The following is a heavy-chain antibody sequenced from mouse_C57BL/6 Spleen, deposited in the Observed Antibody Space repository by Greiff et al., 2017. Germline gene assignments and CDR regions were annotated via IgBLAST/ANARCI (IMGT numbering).Heavy chain of an antibody. CDR3: ARSEGSLDYFDY. V-gene: IGHV1-4*01. D-gene: IGHD1-1*01. Sequence: QVQLQQSGAELARPGASVKMSCKASGYTFTSYTMHWVKQRPGQGLEWIGYINPSSGYTKYNQKFKDKATLTADKSSSTAYMQLSSLTSEDSAVYYCARSEGSLDYFDYWGQGTTLTVSS. J-gene: IGHJ2*01. CDR2: INPSSGYT. CDR1: GYTFTSYT.